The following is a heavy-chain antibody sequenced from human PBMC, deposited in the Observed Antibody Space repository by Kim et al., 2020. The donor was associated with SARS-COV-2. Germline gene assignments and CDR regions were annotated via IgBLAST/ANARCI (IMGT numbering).Heavy chain of an antibody. CDR3: ARANQVRGGNYYGLDV. J-gene: IGHJ6*02. Sequence: SETLSLTCAVYGGSFSGYYWSWIRQPPGKGLEWIGEINHSGSTNYNPSLKSRVTISVDTSKNQFSLKLSSVTAADTAVYYCARANQVRGGNYYGLDVWGQGTPVTVSS. CDR2: INHSGST. D-gene: IGHD3-10*01. CDR1: GGSFSGYY. V-gene: IGHV4-34*01.